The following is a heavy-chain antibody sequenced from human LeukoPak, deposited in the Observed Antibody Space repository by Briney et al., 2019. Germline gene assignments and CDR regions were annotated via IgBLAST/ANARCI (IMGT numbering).Heavy chain of an antibody. D-gene: IGHD6-13*01. V-gene: IGHV5-51*01. CDR2: IYPGDSDT. CDR1: GYSFTSYW. CDR3: ARLQGDIAAAGTGVAFDI. Sequence: GESLKISCKGSGYSFTSYWIGWVRQMPGKGLEWMGIIYPGDSDTRYSPSFQGQVTISADKSISTAYLQWSSLKASDTAMYYCARLQGDIAAAGTGVAFDIWGQGTMVTVSS. J-gene: IGHJ3*02.